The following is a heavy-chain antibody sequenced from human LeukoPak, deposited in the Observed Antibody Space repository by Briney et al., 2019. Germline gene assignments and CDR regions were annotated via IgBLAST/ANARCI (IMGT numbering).Heavy chain of an antibody. V-gene: IGHV3-21*01. CDR1: GLTFSSYS. D-gene: IGHD6-19*01. Sequence: GGSLRLSCAASGLTFSSYSMNCVRQAPGKGLEWVSSISSSSSYIYYADSVKGRFTISRDNAKNSLYLQMNSLRAEDTAVYYCARGVEVAVPFDYWGQGTLVTASS. CDR3: ARGVEVAVPFDY. J-gene: IGHJ4*02. CDR2: ISSSSSYI.